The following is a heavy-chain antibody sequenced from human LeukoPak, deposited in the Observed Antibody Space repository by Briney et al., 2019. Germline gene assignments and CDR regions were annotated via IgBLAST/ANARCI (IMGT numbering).Heavy chain of an antibody. Sequence: RSLRLSCAASGFTFSSYGMHWVRQAPGKGLEWVAVIWYDGSNKYYADSVKGRFTISRDNSKNTLYLQMNSLRAEDTAVYYCARDYGDYSYHFDYWGQGTLVTVSS. D-gene: IGHD4-17*01. CDR3: ARDYGDYSYHFDY. CDR2: IWYDGSNK. V-gene: IGHV3-33*01. J-gene: IGHJ4*02. CDR1: GFTFSSYG.